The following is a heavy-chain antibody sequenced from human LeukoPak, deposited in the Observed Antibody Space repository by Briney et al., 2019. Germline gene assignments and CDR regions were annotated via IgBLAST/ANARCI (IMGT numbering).Heavy chain of an antibody. CDR1: GDSVSSNSVT. CDR2: TYYRSTWYN. Sequence: SQTLSLTCAISGDSVSSNSVTWNWIRQSPSRGLEWLGRTYYRSTWYNDYAVSVRGRITVNPDTSKNQFSQHLNSVTPEDTAVYYCARRLTQYDCFDPWGQGILVTVSS. D-gene: IGHD2-2*01. V-gene: IGHV6-1*01. CDR3: ARRLTQYDCFDP. J-gene: IGHJ5*02.